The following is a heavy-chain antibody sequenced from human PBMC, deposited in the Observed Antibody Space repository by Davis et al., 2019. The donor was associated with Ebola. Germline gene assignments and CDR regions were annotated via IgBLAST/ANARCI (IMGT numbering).Heavy chain of an antibody. CDR2: YYYTGST. J-gene: IGHJ4*02. V-gene: IGHV4-30-4*07. D-gene: IGHD5-24*01. CDR3: AKMATIGHYFDY. CDR1: GGFVSSGGYS. Sequence: SETLSLTCAVSGGFVSSGGYSWSWIRQPPGKGLEWIGYYYYTGSTHYSPSLKSRVTISIDTSKNQFSLHLSSVTAADTAVYYCAKMATIGHYFDYWGQGTLVTVSS.